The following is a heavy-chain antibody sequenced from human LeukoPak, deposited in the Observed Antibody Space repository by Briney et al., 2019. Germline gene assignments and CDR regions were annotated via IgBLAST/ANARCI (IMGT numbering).Heavy chain of an antibody. CDR1: GGSISSGSYY. CDR2: IYTSGST. Sequence: SETLSLTCTVSGGSISSGSYYWSWIRQPAGKGLEWIGHIYTSGSTSYNPSLQSRVTISVDTSNHEFSLELTSVTAADTAVYYCARAGGSVGWYGTIDSWGQGTLVTVSS. J-gene: IGHJ4*02. CDR3: ARAGGSVGWYGTIDS. D-gene: IGHD6-19*01. V-gene: IGHV4-61*09.